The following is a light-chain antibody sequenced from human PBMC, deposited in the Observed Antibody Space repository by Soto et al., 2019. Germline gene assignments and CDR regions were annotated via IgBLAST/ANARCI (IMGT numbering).Light chain of an antibody. Sequence: IQLTQSPSSLSASVGDSVTITCRASQGISRYLAWYQQKPGRAPKLLISAASTLQSGVPSRFSRSRSGTDFALSISSLHLEVFATYYCQQLNSYPVAFGGGTTVEVK. CDR3: QQLNSYPVA. J-gene: IGKJ4*01. CDR1: QGISRY. V-gene: IGKV1-9*01. CDR2: AAS.